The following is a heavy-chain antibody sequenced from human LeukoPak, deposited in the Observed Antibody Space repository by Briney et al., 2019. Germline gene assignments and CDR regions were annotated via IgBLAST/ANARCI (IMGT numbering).Heavy chain of an antibody. Sequence: SETLSLTCTVSGGSISSYYWSWIRQPAGKGLEWIGRIYTSGSTNYNPSLKSRVTISVDTSKNQFSLKLSSVTAADTAVYYCARLYGGNPSGAFDIWGQGTMVTVSS. CDR2: IYTSGST. CDR1: GGSISSYY. CDR3: ARLYGGNPSGAFDI. D-gene: IGHD4-23*01. J-gene: IGHJ3*02. V-gene: IGHV4-4*07.